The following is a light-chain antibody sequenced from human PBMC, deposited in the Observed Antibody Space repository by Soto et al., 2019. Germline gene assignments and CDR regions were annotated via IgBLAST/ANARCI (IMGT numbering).Light chain of an antibody. J-gene: IGKJ4*01. CDR1: QSISSW. Sequence: DIQMTQSPSTLSASVGDRVTITCRASQSISSWLAWYQQKPGKVPNLLIYKASSLESGVPSRFIGSGSGTEFTLAISSLQPDDFATYYCQQYNSYPLTFGGGTKVEIK. CDR3: QQYNSYPLT. V-gene: IGKV1-5*03. CDR2: KAS.